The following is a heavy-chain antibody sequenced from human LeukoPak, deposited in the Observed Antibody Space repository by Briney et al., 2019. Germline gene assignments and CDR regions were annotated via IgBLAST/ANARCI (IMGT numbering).Heavy chain of an antibody. CDR1: GFTFSGFW. Sequence: GGSLRLSCAASGFTFSGFWMKWVRQAPGKGLEWVACINQGESQKYYVDPVKGRFTISRDNAKNSLYLQMNSLRAEDTAVYYCARGHHTRGVYDYWGQGTLVTVSS. J-gene: IGHJ4*02. CDR3: ARGHHTRGVYDY. V-gene: IGHV3-7*01. D-gene: IGHD3-10*01. CDR2: INQGESQK.